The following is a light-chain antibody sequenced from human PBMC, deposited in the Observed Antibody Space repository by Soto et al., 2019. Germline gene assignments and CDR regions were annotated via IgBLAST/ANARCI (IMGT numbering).Light chain of an antibody. CDR2: AAS. J-gene: IGKJ1*01. V-gene: IGKV1-39*01. Sequence: IQMPQSPSSLSAPVGDRVTITCRASQSVNTYLHWYQQKPGKAPKLLIFAASNLQSGVPSRFSGSGSGTNFTLSLNSLQPEDFATYYCQQGYSNPWTFGQGTKVDI. CDR1: QSVNTY. CDR3: QQGYSNPWT.